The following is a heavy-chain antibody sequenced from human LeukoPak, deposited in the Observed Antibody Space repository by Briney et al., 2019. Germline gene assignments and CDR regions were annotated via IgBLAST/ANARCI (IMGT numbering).Heavy chain of an antibody. V-gene: IGHV4-39*07. CDR2: IYYSGST. Sequence: PSETLSLTCTVSGGSISSSSYYWGWIRQPPGKGLEWIGSIYYSGSTYYNPSLKSRVTISVDTSKYQFSLKLSSVTAADTAVYYCARGSDFWSGPWGQGTLVTVSS. CDR3: ARGSDFWSGP. J-gene: IGHJ5*02. CDR1: GGSISSSSYY. D-gene: IGHD3-3*01.